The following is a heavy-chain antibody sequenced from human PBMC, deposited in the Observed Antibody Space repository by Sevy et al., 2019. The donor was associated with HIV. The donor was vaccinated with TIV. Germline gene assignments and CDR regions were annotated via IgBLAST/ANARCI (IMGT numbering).Heavy chain of an antibody. CDR1: GFAFYEYS. V-gene: IGHV3-23*01. D-gene: IGHD2-8*01. J-gene: IGHJ4*02. CDR2: LSFGCVKI. Sequence: GGSLRLSCAASGFAFYEYSMSWIRQAPGKGLEWVATLSFGCVKINYADSVKGRFTISRDNSKNSFYLQMDNLSVEDTALYYCAREGCSRPHDYWGQGTRVTVSS. CDR3: AREGCSRPHDY.